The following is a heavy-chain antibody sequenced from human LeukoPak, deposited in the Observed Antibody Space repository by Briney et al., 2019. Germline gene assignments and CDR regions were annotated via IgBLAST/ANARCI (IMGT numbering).Heavy chain of an antibody. CDR3: AKLIAVAGSDDY. J-gene: IGHJ4*02. CDR1: GFTFSSHA. D-gene: IGHD6-19*01. V-gene: IGHV3-23*01. Sequence: GSLRLSCAASGFTFSSHAMSWVRQAPGQGLEWVSSISGSGGNTYYADSVRGRFAISRDNPKNTLYLQMNSLRAKDTAKYYCAKLIAVAGSDDYWGQGTLVTVSS. CDR2: ISGSGGNT.